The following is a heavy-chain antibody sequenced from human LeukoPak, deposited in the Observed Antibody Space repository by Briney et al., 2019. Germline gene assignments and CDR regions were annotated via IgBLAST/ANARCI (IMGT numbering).Heavy chain of an antibody. CDR1: GFTFSSYG. CDR2: ISYDGSNK. Sequence: GGSLRLSCAASGFTFSSYGMHWVRQAPGKGLEWVAVISYDGSNKYYADSVKGRFTVSRDNSKNTLYLLMNSLRAEDTAVYYCAKALHFGSGSFKLYGMDVWGQGTTVTVSS. V-gene: IGHV3-30*18. D-gene: IGHD3-10*01. J-gene: IGHJ6*02. CDR3: AKALHFGSGSFKLYGMDV.